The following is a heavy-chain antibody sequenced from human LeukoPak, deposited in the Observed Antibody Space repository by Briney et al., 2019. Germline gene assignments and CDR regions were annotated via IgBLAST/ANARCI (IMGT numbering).Heavy chain of an antibody. Sequence: PSQTLSLTCTVSGGSISSGDYYWSWIRQPPGKGLEWIGYIYYSGSTYYTPSLKSRVTMSVDTSKNQFSLKLSSVTAADTAVYYCARDLTYYDFWSGYYTGMGLYDYWGQGTLVTVSS. V-gene: IGHV4-30-4*08. D-gene: IGHD3-3*01. J-gene: IGHJ4*02. CDR2: IYYSGST. CDR1: GGSISSGDYY. CDR3: ARDLTYYDFWSGYYTGMGLYDY.